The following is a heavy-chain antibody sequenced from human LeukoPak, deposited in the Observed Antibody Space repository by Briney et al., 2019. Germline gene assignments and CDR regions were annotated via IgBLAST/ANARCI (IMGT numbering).Heavy chain of an antibody. Sequence: GGSLRLSCAASGFTLSGSAMHWVRHASGKGLEWVCRIRSKANSYATANPASVKGRSTIAKKASKNTSHQQINSPTTENTAVYYCVEMATAWGQGTLVTVSS. J-gene: IGHJ5*02. V-gene: IGHV3-73*01. CDR3: VEMATA. D-gene: IGHD5-24*01. CDR1: GFTLSGSA. CDR2: IRSKANSYAT.